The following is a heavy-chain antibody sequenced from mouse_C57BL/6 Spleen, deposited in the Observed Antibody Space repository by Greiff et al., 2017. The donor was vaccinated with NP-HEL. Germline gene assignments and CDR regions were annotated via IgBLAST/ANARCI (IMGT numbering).Heavy chain of an antibody. CDR2: ISSGSSTI. CDR1: GFTFSDYG. V-gene: IGHV5-17*01. Sequence: EVKLMESGGGLVKPGGSLKLSCAASGFTFSDYGMHWVRQAPEKGLEWVAYISSGSSTIYYADTVKGRFTISRDNAKNTLFLQMTSLRSEDTAMYDCARNYGSRGGMDYWGQGTSVTVSS. D-gene: IGHD1-1*01. CDR3: ARNYGSRGGMDY. J-gene: IGHJ4*01.